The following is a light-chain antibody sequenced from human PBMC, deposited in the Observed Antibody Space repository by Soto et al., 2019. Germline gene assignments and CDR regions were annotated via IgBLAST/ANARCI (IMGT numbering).Light chain of an antibody. CDR3: QQYNNWPWT. J-gene: IGKJ1*01. CDR2: GAS. Sequence: EIVMTQSPATLSVSPRERATLSCRASQSVSSNLAWYQQKPGQAPRLLIYGASTRATGIPARFSGSGSGTEFTLTISRLQSEDFAVYYCQQYNNWPWTFGQGTKVEIK. CDR1: QSVSSN. V-gene: IGKV3-15*01.